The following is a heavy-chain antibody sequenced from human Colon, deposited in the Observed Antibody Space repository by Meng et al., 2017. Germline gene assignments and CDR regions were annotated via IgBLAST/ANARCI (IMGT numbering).Heavy chain of an antibody. D-gene: IGHD4-17*01. J-gene: IGHJ5*02. CDR2: IYYSGST. CDR3: ARDRKHYGERGWFDP. CDR1: GGSISSGDYY. V-gene: IGHV4-30-4*01. Sequence: QLRGAGPGLVQPSQTLSLTCTVSGGSISSGDYYWSWIRQPPGKGLEWIGYIYYSGSTYSNASLKSRVTISIDRSKNQFSLKLSSVTAADTAVYYCARDRKHYGERGWFDPWGQGTLVTVSS.